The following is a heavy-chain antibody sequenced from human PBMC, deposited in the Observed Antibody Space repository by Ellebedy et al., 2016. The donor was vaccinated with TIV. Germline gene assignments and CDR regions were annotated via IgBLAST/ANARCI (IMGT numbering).Heavy chain of an antibody. CDR3: ARQGPSITMVRGVNWIDP. CDR2: IYYTGST. J-gene: IGHJ5*02. Sequence: GSLRLSCSVSGGSISSSSHYWGWIRQPPGKGLEWIGSIYYTGSTYYSPSLKRRVTISVDTSKNQFSLNLNSLTAAGTAVYYCARQGPSITMVRGVNWIDPWGQGTLVTVSS. CDR1: GGSISSSSHY. V-gene: IGHV4-39*01. D-gene: IGHD3-10*01.